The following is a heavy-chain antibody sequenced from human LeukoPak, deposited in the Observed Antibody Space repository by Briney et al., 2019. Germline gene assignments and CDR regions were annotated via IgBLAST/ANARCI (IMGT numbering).Heavy chain of an antibody. D-gene: IGHD3-22*01. CDR3: AKGPKYYYDSSGPGPHDAFDI. V-gene: IGHV3-9*03. Sequence: GGSLRLSCAASGFTFDDYAMHWVQQAPGKGLEWVSGISWNSGSIGYADSVKGRFTISRDNAKNSLYLQMNSLRAEDMALYYCAKGPKYYYDSSGPGPHDAFDIWGQGTMVTVSS. CDR1: GFTFDDYA. CDR2: ISWNSGSI. J-gene: IGHJ3*02.